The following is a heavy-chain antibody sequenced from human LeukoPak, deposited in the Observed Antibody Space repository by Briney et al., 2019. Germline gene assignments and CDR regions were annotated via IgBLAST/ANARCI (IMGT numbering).Heavy chain of an antibody. D-gene: IGHD7-27*01. CDR3: ARDRPLGSDPFDY. Sequence: PGGSLRLSCAASGFTFSSYWMHWVRHAPGKGLVWVSRINSDGSSTSYADSVKGRFTISRDNAKNTLYLQMNSLRAEDTAVYYCARDRPLGSDPFDYWGQGTLVTVSS. J-gene: IGHJ4*02. CDR1: GFTFSSYW. V-gene: IGHV3-74*01. CDR2: INSDGSST.